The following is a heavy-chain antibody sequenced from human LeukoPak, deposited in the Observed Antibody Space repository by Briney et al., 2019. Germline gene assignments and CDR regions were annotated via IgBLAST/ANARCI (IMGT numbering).Heavy chain of an antibody. CDR2: ISNDGSKK. V-gene: IGHV3-30*18. CDR3: AKDRYSYAFEYSDS. CDR1: GFPSRSYG. J-gene: IGHJ4*02. D-gene: IGHD5-18*01. Sequence: GGSLRLSFEPSGFPSRSYGIPWARQAPAKGRDWVPVISNDGSKKYYADSVKGRFTISRDNSKNTLSLQVSSLRTEDTAVYYCAKDRYSYAFEYSDSWGQGTLVTVSS.